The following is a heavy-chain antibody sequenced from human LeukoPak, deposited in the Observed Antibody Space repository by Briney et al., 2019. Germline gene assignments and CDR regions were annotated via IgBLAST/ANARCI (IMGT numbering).Heavy chain of an antibody. Sequence: LETLSLTCTISGGSISTYYWTWIRQPAGKGLEWIGSIYYSGSTYYNPSLKSRVTISGDTSKNQFSLKLSSVTAADTAVYYCAREGYYGSGNYAQDAFDIWGQGTMVTVSS. J-gene: IGHJ3*02. V-gene: IGHV4-4*07. D-gene: IGHD3-10*01. CDR3: AREGYYGSGNYAQDAFDI. CDR2: IYYSGST. CDR1: GGSISTYY.